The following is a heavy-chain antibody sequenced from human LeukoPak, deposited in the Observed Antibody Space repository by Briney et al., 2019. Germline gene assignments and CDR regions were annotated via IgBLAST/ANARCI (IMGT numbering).Heavy chain of an antibody. D-gene: IGHD1-26*01. Sequence: GGSLRLSCAASGFTFSDYHMSWIRQAPGKGLEWISYISSRGGTTIYYADSVKGRFTISRDNAKSSLYMQMNSLRAEDTAVYYCARVRGSYSSDYWGQGTLVTVSS. CDR3: ARVRGSYSSDY. V-gene: IGHV3-11*04. J-gene: IGHJ4*02. CDR1: GFTFSDYH. CDR2: ISSRGGTTI.